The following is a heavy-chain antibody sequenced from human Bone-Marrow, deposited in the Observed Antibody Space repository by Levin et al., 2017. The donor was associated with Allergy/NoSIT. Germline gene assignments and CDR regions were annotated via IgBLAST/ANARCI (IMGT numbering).Heavy chain of an antibody. CDR1: GYTFMSYW. V-gene: IGHV5-51*01. Sequence: PGESLKISCKGSGYTFMSYWIGWVRQKPGKGLEWIGIIFPGDSDTRYSPSFQGQVTISADKSTKSAYLQWRSLKASDTATYYCARGRGSSWYSYFDLWGQGSLVTVSS. CDR3: ARGRGSSWYSYFDL. CDR2: IFPGDSDT. J-gene: IGHJ4*02. D-gene: IGHD6-13*01.